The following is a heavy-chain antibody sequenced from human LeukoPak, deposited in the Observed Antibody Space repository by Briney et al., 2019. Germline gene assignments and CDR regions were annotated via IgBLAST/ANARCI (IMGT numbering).Heavy chain of an antibody. CDR3: AASPAIFSPDTRNY. D-gene: IGHD3-3*02. Sequence: SETLSLTYSVSGGSVSSSSYYWGWVRQPPVKELESIGTIYYSGRTYYKSSLKSRVTISVDTSKNQFSLNLSSVTAADTAVFYCAASPAIFSPDTRNYWGQGTLVTVSS. V-gene: IGHV4-39*01. J-gene: IGHJ4*02. CDR2: IYYSGRT. CDR1: GGSVSSSSYY.